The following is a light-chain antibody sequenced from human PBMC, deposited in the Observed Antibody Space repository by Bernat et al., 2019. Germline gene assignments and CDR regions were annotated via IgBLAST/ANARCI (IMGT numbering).Light chain of an antibody. V-gene: IGLV1-44*01. J-gene: IGLJ1*01. CDR1: SSNIGSNT. Sequence: QSVLTQPPSASGTPGQRVTISCSGRSSNIGSNTVNWYQQLPGTAPKLLMYNNNQRPSGVPDRFSGSKSGTSAALAISGLQSEDEAAYYCSAWDDSMTSHVFGTGTKVTVL. CDR3: SAWDDSMTSHV. CDR2: NNN.